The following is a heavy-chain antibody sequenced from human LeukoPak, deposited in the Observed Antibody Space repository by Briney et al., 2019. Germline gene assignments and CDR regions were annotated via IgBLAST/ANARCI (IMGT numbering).Heavy chain of an antibody. D-gene: IGHD4-17*01. J-gene: IGHJ4*02. CDR3: ASLPTVTTGYYFDY. CDR2: INSDGSST. CDR1: GFTFSSYW. V-gene: IGHV3-74*01. Sequence: GGSLRLSCAASGFTFSSYWMHWVRQAPGEGLVWVSRINSDGSSTSYADSVKGRFTISRDNAKNTLYLQMNSLRAEDTAVYYCASLPTVTTGYYFDYWGQGTLVTVSS.